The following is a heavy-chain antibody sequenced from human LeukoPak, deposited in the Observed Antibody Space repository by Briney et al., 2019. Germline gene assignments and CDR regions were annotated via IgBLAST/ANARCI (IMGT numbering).Heavy chain of an antibody. D-gene: IGHD3-10*01. CDR1: GFTFSSYE. V-gene: IGHV3-48*03. Sequence: GGSLRLSCAASGFTFSSYEMDWVRQAPGKGLEWVSYISSSGSTIYYADSVKGRFTISRDNARNSLYLQMNSLRAEDTAVYYCARGPYASGSYGRRGWVHYMDVWGKGTTVTISS. CDR2: ISSSGSTI. J-gene: IGHJ6*03. CDR3: ARGPYASGSYGRRGWVHYMDV.